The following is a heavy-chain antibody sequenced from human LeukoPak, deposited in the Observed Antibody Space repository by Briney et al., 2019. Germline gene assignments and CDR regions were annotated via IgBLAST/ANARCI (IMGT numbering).Heavy chain of an antibody. CDR1: GFTFGTHA. D-gene: IGHD3-10*01. J-gene: IGHJ4*02. V-gene: IGHV3-23*01. CDR2: ISGSGDIT. Sequence: GGSLRLSRGASGFTFGTHAMTWVRQAPGKGLEYVSLISGSGDITYYAPSLKDRFTISRDNSKNTLYPQMHSLRAEDTAVYYCAARPGDLAVPFDYWGQGTLVTVSS. CDR3: AARPGDLAVPFDY.